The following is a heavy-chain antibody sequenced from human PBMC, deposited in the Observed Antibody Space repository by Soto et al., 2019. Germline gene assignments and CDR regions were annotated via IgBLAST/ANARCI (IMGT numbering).Heavy chain of an antibody. D-gene: IGHD2-15*01. CDR3: ARHLTYCSAGSCYSDFPYYGMDV. J-gene: IGHJ6*02. Sequence: PSETLSLTCTVSGGSISSSSYYWGWIRQPPGKRLEWIGSIFNSGSTYYNQSLKSRVTISVDTSNNMFSLKLSSVTSADTAVYYCARHLTYCSAGSCYSDFPYYGMDVWGQGT. CDR2: IFNSGST. V-gene: IGHV4-39*01. CDR1: GGSISSSSYY.